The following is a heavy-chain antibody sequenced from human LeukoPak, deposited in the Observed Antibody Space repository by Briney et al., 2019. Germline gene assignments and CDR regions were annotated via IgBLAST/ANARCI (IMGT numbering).Heavy chain of an antibody. V-gene: IGHV3-11*04. J-gene: IGHJ3*01. CDR1: GFTFSDYY. D-gene: IGHD3-16*01. CDR3: ARPAYTAAYDL. Sequence: GGSLRLSCAASGFTFSDYYMSWIRQAPGKGLEWVSYIGSSGSTIYYADSVKGRFTISRDNARNSLFLQMNGLRPEDTAVYYCARPAYTAAYDLWGQGTMVTVSS. CDR2: IGSSGSTI.